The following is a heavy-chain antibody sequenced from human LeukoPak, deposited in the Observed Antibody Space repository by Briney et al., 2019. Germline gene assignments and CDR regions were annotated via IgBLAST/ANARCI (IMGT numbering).Heavy chain of an antibody. J-gene: IGHJ6*03. CDR2: ISWNSGSI. CDR3: AKATMDRGVIAYYYYMDV. Sequence: PGRSLRLSCAASGFTFDDYAMHWARHAPGKGLEWLSGISWNSGSIGYADSVKGRFTISRDNAKNSLYLQMNSLRAEDTALYYCAKATMDRGVIAYYYYMDVWGKGTTVTVSS. CDR1: GFTFDDYA. V-gene: IGHV3-9*01. D-gene: IGHD3-10*01.